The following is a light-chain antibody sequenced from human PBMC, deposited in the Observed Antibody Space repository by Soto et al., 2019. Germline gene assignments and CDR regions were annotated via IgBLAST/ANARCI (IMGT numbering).Light chain of an antibody. CDR1: SSNIGSNS. Sequence: QPVLTQPPSVSATPGQRVTISCSGSSSNIGSNSVSWYRQLPGTAPKVLISNNDQRPSGVPDRFSASKSVTSASLAISGLQSEDEAVYYCAAWDDSLDGRLFGGGTQLTVL. V-gene: IGLV1-44*01. CDR3: AAWDDSLDGRL. J-gene: IGLJ3*02. CDR2: NND.